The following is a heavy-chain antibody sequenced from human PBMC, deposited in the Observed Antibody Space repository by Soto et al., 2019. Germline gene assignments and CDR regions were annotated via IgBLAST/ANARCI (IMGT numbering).Heavy chain of an antibody. J-gene: IGHJ6*02. D-gene: IGHD1-26*01. Sequence: EGSLRLSCAASRFTFSSYAMHWVRQAPGKGLEWVAVISYDGSNKYYADSVKGRFTISRDNSKNTLYLQMNSLRAEDTAVYYCAREDIVGATKDYYYYGMDVWGQGTTVTVSS. CDR1: RFTFSSYA. V-gene: IGHV3-30-3*01. CDR3: AREDIVGATKDYYYYGMDV. CDR2: ISYDGSNK.